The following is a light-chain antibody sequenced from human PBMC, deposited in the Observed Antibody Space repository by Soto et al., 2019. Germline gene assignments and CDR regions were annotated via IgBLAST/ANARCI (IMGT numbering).Light chain of an antibody. CDR1: NYNIGSNY. J-gene: IGLJ3*02. V-gene: IGLV1-47*01. Sequence: QSVLTQPPSAYGTPGQRVTISCSGSNYNIGSNYVYWYQQLPGTAPKLLISRNNERPSGVPDRFSGSKSGTSASLAISGLRSEDEADYSCEAWDDSLSVVVFGGGTKLTVL. CDR2: RNN. CDR3: EAWDDSLSVVV.